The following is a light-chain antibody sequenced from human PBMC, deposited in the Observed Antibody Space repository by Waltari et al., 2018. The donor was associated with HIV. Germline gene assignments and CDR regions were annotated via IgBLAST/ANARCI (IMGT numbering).Light chain of an antibody. CDR3: SSYTTSRTVV. CDR2: DVT. V-gene: IGLV2-14*03. J-gene: IGLJ2*01. CDR1: SSDVGGYNY. Sequence: QSALTQPASVSGSPGQSITISCTGTSSDVGGYNYVSWYQQHPGKAPKLMVYDVTNRPSVVRNHSSGSKSGNPAFLTISGLQAEDEAVYYCSSYTTSRTVVFGGGTKLTVL.